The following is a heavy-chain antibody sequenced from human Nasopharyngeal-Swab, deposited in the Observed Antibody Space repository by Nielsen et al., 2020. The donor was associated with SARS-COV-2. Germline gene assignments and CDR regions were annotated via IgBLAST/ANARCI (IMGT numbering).Heavy chain of an antibody. CDR3: AKDRDSSEDY. CDR2: ISGSGGST. V-gene: IGHV3-23*01. Sequence: GVLKISCAASGFTLSSYAMSWVRQAPGKGLEWVSAISGSGGSTYYADSVKGRFTISRDNSKNKLYLQMNSLRAEDTAVYYCAKDRDSSEDYWGQGTLVTVSS. J-gene: IGHJ4*02. CDR1: GFTLSSYA. D-gene: IGHD3-10*01.